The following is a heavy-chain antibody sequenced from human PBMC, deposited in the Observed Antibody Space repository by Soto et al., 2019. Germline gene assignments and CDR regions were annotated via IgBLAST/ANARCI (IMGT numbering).Heavy chain of an antibody. D-gene: IGHD5-12*01. CDR3: ARASARGGKLRGPNWFDP. CDR1: GGSISSYY. Sequence: SETLSLTCTVSGGSISSYYWSWIRQPAGKGLEWIGRIYTSGSTNYNPSLKSRVTMSVDTSKNQFSLKLSSVTAADTAVYYCARASARGGKLRGPNWFDPWGQGTLVTVSS. J-gene: IGHJ5*02. V-gene: IGHV4-4*07. CDR2: IYTSGST.